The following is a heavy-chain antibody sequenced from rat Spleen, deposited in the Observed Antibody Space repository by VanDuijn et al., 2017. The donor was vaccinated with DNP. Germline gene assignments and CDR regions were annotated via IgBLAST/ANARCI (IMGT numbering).Heavy chain of an antibody. Sequence: EVQLVESGGGLVQPGKSLKLSCAASGFTFSNYYMAWVRQAPKKGLEWVATINNDGSNTYYRDSVQGRFSISRDHAKSTLYLLMDSLRSEDTATYFCARHGRVTTVAAYWYFDFWGPGTMVTVSS. CDR3: ARHGRVTTVAAYWYFDF. CDR2: INNDGSNT. J-gene: IGHJ1*01. D-gene: IGHD1-11*01. V-gene: IGHV5-7*01. CDR1: GFTFSNYY.